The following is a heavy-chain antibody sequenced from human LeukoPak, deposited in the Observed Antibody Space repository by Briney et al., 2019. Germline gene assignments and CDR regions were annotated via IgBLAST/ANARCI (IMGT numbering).Heavy chain of an antibody. J-gene: IGHJ5*02. Sequence: GGSLRLSCAASGFXLGSYAMSWVRRAPGKGLEWVSGISGSGGSAYYADSVKGRFTISRDNSKNTLYLQMNSLRAEDTALYYCAKDRYDDFWSGYSFDRWGQGTLVTVSS. CDR1: GFXLGSYA. V-gene: IGHV3-23*01. CDR3: AKDRYDDFWSGYSFDR. CDR2: ISGSGGSA. D-gene: IGHD3-3*01.